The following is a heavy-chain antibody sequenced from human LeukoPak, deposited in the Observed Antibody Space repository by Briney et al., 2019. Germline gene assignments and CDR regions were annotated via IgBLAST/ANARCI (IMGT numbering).Heavy chain of an antibody. J-gene: IGHJ4*02. V-gene: IGHV3-23*01. CDR3: AKDRSSITSCSNY. CDR2: ISGSGGST. D-gene: IGHD2-2*01. Sequence: GGSLRLSCAASGFTFSNYSISWVRQAPGKGLEWVSAISGSGGSTYYADSVKGRFTISRDNSKNTLYLQMNSLRAEDTALYYCAKDRSSITSCSNYWGRGTLVTVSS. CDR1: GFTFSNYS.